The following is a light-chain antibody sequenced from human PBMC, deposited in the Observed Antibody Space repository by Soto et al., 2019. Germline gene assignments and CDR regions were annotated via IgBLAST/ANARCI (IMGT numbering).Light chain of an antibody. CDR2: KAS. J-gene: IGKJ2*01. CDR1: QSISSW. Sequence: DIQMTQSPSTLSASVGDRVTITCRASQSISSWLAWYQQKPGKAPKLLIYKASSLESGVPSRFSGSGSGTEFTVTISSLQPDDFAPYYCQQYNSYYTVGQGTKLEIK. V-gene: IGKV1-5*03. CDR3: QQYNSYYT.